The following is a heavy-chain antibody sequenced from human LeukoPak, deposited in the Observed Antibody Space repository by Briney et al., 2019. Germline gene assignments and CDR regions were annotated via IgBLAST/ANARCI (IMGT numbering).Heavy chain of an antibody. CDR1: GGSFSGYY. CDR2: INHSGST. D-gene: IGHD4-23*01. CDR3: ARMGNYGGIPGSYYYMDV. Sequence: SETLSLTCAVYGGSFSGYYWSWIRQPPGKGLEWIGEINHSGSTNYNPSLKSRFTISVDTSKNQFSLKLSSVTAADTAVCYCARMGNYGGIPGSYYYMDVWGKGTTVTVSS. J-gene: IGHJ6*03. V-gene: IGHV4-34*01.